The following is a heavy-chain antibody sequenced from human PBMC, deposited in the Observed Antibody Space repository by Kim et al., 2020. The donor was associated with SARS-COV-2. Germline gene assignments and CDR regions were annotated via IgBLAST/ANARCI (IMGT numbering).Heavy chain of an antibody. CDR1: GFTFSNAW. CDR2: IKSKTDGGTT. J-gene: IGHJ5*02. V-gene: IGHV3-15*01. CDR3: TTDPPPSDYGDYRGSYNWFDP. D-gene: IGHD4-17*01. Sequence: GGSLRLSCAASGFTFSNAWMSWVRQAPGKGLEWVGRIKSKTDGGTTDYAAPVKGRFTISRDDSKNTLYLQMNSLKTEDTAVYYCTTDPPPSDYGDYRGSYNWFDPWGQGTLVTVSS.